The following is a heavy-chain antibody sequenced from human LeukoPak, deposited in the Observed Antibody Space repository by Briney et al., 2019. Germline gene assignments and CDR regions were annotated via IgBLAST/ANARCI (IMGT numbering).Heavy chain of an antibody. CDR2: IYYSGST. J-gene: IGHJ5*02. CDR1: GGSISSGGYY. D-gene: IGHD3-10*01. CDR3: ARGGVLWFGELQNWFDP. V-gene: IGHV4-39*07. Sequence: SETLSLTCTVSGGSISSGGYYWGWIRQPPGKGLEWIGSIYYSGSTYYNPSLKSRVTISVDTSKNQFSLKLSSVTAADTAVYYCARGGVLWFGELQNWFDPWGQGTLVTVSS.